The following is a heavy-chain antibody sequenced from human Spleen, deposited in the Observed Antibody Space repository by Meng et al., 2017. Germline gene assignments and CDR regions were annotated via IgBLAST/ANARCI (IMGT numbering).Heavy chain of an antibody. J-gene: IGHJ4*02. CDR3: ARGYCSAGTCYPSNY. CDR1: CDSVSMVIYY. Sequence: QVRLHGSGPGLASPSETLALTCTFSCDSVSMVIYYWSWIRQPPGKGLQYIGFIFTSGSTNYNPSLKGRVSVSLDTSRNQISLRLSSVTAADTAVYYCARGYCSAGTCYPSNYWGQGILVTVSS. D-gene: IGHD2-15*01. V-gene: IGHV4-61*01. CDR2: IFTSGST.